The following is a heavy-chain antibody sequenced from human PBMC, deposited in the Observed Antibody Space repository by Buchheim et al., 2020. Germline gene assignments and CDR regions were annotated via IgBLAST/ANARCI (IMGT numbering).Heavy chain of an antibody. CDR1: GFPFSTYW. CDR2: IKEDGSER. J-gene: IGHJ4*02. CDR3: AGRSYGRDY. D-gene: IGHD1-26*01. Sequence: EEQVVESGGGLVQPGGSLRLSCAASGFPFSTYWMNWVRQAPGKGLEWVANIKEDGSERNYVDSVKGRFTISRDNAKNSLYLQMNSLRAEDTAVYYCAGRSYGRDYWGQGTL. V-gene: IGHV3-7*01.